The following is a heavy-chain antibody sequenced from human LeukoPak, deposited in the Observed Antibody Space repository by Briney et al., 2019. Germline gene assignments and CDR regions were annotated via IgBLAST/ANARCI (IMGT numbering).Heavy chain of an antibody. J-gene: IGHJ4*02. CDR1: GFTFSSYW. D-gene: IGHD3-3*01. CDR2: IDRDGSNT. CDR3: AKARWETQYYDFWSGYYPFDY. Sequence: PGGSLRLSCAASGFTFSSYWMHWVRQAPGKGLVWVSRIDRDGSNTNYADSVKGRFTISRDNSKNTLYLQMNSLRAEDTAVYYCAKARWETQYYDFWSGYYPFDYWGQGTLVTVSS. V-gene: IGHV3-74*01.